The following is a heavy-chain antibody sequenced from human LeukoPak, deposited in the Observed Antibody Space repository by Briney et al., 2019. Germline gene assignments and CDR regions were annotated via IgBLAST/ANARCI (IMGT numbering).Heavy chain of an antibody. V-gene: IGHV3-66*01. D-gene: IGHD5-12*01. CDR3: ARDVSGGYYFDY. CDR1: GFTVSSNY. J-gene: IGHJ4*02. CDR2: IYSGGRT. Sequence: GGSLRLSCAASGFTVSSNYMSWVRQAPGKGLEWVSIIYSGGRTYYADSVKGRFTIYRDNSKNTLYLQMDSLRAEDTAVYYCARDVSGGYYFDYWGQGTLVTVSS.